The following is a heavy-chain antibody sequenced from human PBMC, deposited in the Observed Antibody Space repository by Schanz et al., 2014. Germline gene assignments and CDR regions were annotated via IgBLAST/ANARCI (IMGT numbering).Heavy chain of an antibody. V-gene: IGHV3-48*04. D-gene: IGHD6-25*01. CDR2: VSRSTPDI. Sequence: EVHLLESGGGLVPPGGSLRLSCAASGFIFGSSVMAWVRQAPGKGLEWVSYVSRSTPDIYYADSVKGRFTISRDSAENSLYLQMNSLRAEDTAVYYCAKVRYSSGWRGDYFDEWGQGTLVTVAS. J-gene: IGHJ4*02. CDR3: AKVRYSSGWRGDYFDE. CDR1: GFIFGSSV.